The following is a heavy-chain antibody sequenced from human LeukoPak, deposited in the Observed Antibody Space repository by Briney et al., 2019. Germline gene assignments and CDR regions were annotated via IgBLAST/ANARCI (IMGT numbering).Heavy chain of an antibody. CDR2: IYYTGST. CDR3: ARHYGSGKPWFDY. CDR1: GGSISSYY. V-gene: IGHV4-59*01. D-gene: IGHD3-10*01. J-gene: IGHJ4*02. Sequence: PSETLSLTCTVSGGSISSYYWSWIRQPPGKGLEWIGYIYYTGSTNYNPSLKSRVTISVDTSKNQFSLKPSSVTAADTAVYYCARHYGSGKPWFDYWGQGTLVTVSS.